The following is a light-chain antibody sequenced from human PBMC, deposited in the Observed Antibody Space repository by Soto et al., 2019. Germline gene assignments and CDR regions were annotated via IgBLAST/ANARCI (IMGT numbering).Light chain of an antibody. Sequence: DIPMTQSPSTLSSSVGDRGTLPCRASQSISKWLVGFQQKPGKAPNLLIYDASNLENGVPARFSGSGSGTEFTHTISSLQPGDFADYYCQKYKNYPVTFGQGTKLEIK. J-gene: IGKJ2*01. CDR1: QSISKW. CDR3: QKYKNYPVT. CDR2: DAS. V-gene: IGKV1-5*01.